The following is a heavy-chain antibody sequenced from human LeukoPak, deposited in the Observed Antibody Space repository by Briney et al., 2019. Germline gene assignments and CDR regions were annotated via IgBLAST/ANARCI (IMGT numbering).Heavy chain of an antibody. CDR1: GFTFSSYS. CDR3: ARWLPYYYYMDV. Sequence: GGSLRLSCAASGFTFSSYSMNWVRQAPGKGMEWVSSISSSSSYIYYADSVKGRFTISRDNAKNSPYLQMNSLRAEDTAVYYCARWLPYYYYMDVWGKGTTVTVSS. D-gene: IGHD3-22*01. J-gene: IGHJ6*03. V-gene: IGHV3-21*01. CDR2: ISSSSSYI.